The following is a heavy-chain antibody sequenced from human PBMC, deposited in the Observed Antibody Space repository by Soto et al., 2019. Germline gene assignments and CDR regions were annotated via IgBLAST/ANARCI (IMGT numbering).Heavy chain of an antibody. V-gene: IGHV3-66*01. CDR2: IYSGGST. CDR1: GFTVSSNY. D-gene: IGHD4-4*01. Sequence: HPGGSLRLSCAASGFTVSSNYMSWVRQAPGKGLEWVSVIYSGGSTYYADSVKGRFTISRDNSKNTLYLQMNSLRAEDTAVYYCARSTVLTFFDYWGQGTLVTVSS. CDR3: ARSTVLTFFDY. J-gene: IGHJ4*02.